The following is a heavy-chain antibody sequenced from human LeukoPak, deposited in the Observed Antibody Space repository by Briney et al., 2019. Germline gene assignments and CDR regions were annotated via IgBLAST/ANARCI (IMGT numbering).Heavy chain of an antibody. J-gene: IGHJ4*02. CDR1: AFTFSSYS. Sequence: GGSLRLSCAASAFTFSSYSMNWVRQARGEGLEWVSSISSGGSYIYYADSVKGRFTISRDNAKNSLYLQMNSLRAEDTAVYYCASDQGSSWRTGLDHWGQGTLVTVSS. V-gene: IGHV3-21*01. CDR2: ISSGGSYI. CDR3: ASDQGSSWRTGLDH. D-gene: IGHD6-13*01.